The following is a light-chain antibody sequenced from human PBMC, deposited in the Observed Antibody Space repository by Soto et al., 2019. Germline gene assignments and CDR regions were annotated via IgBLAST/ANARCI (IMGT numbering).Light chain of an antibody. J-gene: IGKJ4*01. CDR1: QTVTSSY. Sequence: VLTQSPGSLSLSPGERATVSCRASQTVTSSYLAWYQQRPGQAPQLLIYDAVKRATGIPDRFSGSESGIDYTLTISRLDPEDSAVYYCQQYGDSITFGGGTKVEIK. V-gene: IGKV3-20*01. CDR3: QQYGDSIT. CDR2: DAV.